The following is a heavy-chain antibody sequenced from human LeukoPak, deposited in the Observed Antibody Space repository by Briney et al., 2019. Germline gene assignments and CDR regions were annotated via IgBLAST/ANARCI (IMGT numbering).Heavy chain of an antibody. V-gene: IGHV3-23*01. D-gene: IGHD3-10*01. Sequence: SCKASGYTFTSYGMSWVRQAPGKGLEWVSAISGSGGSTYYADSVKGRFTISRDNSKNTLYLQMNSLRAEDTAVYYCAKSAYYYGSGSKPFDYWGQGTLVTVSS. J-gene: IGHJ4*02. CDR1: GYTFTSYG. CDR3: AKSAYYYGSGSKPFDY. CDR2: ISGSGGST.